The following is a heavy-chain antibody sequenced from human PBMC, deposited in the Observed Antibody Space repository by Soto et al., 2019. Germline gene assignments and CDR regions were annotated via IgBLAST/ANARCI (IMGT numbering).Heavy chain of an antibody. J-gene: IGHJ5*02. CDR1: GGTFSSYA. V-gene: IGHV1-69*13. D-gene: IGHD6-19*01. CDR3: AREGLKVAGRFRLDP. Sequence: GASVKVSCKASGGTFSSYAISWVRQAPGQGLEWMGGIIPIFGTANYAQKFQGRVTITADESTSTAYMELSSLRSEDTAVYYCAREGLKVAGRFRLDPWGQGTLVTVSS. CDR2: IIPIFGTA.